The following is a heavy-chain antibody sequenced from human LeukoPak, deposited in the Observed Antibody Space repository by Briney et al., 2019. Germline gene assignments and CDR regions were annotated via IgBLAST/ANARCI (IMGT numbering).Heavy chain of an antibody. CDR1: GGSISSSSYY. CDR3: ARASYSYDISGWVPFDY. Sequence: SETLSLTCTVSGGSISSSSYYWGWIRQPPGKGLEWIGSIYHSGSTYYNPSLKSRVTISVDTSKNQFSLRLSSVTAADTAVYYCARASYSYDISGWVPFDYWGQGTLVTVSS. V-gene: IGHV4-39*07. CDR2: IYHSGST. J-gene: IGHJ4*02. D-gene: IGHD3-22*01.